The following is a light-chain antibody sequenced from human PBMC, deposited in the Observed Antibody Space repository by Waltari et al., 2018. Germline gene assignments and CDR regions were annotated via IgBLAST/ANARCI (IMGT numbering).Light chain of an antibody. J-gene: IGLJ2*01. CDR1: SSDRNFNS. Sequence: QSALTQPPSASGSPGQSVTISCTGASSDRNFNSVSWYQQHPGKAPKIIIDGVTKRPSGVPERFSGSKSGNTASLTVSGLQVEDEAHYYCSLSGGINNVVVFGGGTKLTVL. CDR3: SLSGGINNVVV. V-gene: IGLV2-8*01. CDR2: GVT.